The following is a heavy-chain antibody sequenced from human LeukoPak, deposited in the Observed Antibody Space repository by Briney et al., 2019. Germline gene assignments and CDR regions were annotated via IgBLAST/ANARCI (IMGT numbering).Heavy chain of an antibody. Sequence: GRSLRLSCAASGFTFSGYGMHWVRQAPGKGLEWVAVISYDGSDEYYADSVKGRFTISRDNSKNTLYLQMNSLRAEDTAVYYCARAERAAQSSLAPLHWGQGTLVTVSS. V-gene: IGHV3-30*03. D-gene: IGHD6-13*01. CDR3: ARAERAAQSSLAPLH. CDR2: ISYDGSDE. J-gene: IGHJ4*02. CDR1: GFTFSGYG.